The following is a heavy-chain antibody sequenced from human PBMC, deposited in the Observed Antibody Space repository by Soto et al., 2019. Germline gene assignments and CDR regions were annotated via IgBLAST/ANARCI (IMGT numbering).Heavy chain of an antibody. CDR3: ARDVGYHYDGSPSGQFDF. CDR1: GNSISTTNW. Sequence: RSLTCVVSGNSISTTNWWSWVRQSPGKGLEWIGEIYHSGSTNYNPSLKSRVTISVDKSKNQFSLKLSSVTAADTAVYYCARDVGYHYDGSPSGQFDFWGQGXLVTVYS. V-gene: IGHV4-4*02. CDR2: IYHSGST. D-gene: IGHD3-22*01. J-gene: IGHJ4*02.